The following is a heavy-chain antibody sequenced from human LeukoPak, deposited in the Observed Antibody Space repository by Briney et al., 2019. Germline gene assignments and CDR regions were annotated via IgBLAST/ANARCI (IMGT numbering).Heavy chain of an antibody. CDR1: GFTFSSYG. D-gene: IGHD2-2*01. CDR3: ARDLENIVVVPAAMSY. CDR2: ISSSSSYI. J-gene: IGHJ4*02. Sequence: GGSLRLSCAASGFTFSSYGMNWVRQAPGKGLEWVSSISSSSSYIYYADSVKGRFTISRDNAKNSLYLQMNSLRAEDTAVYYCARDLENIVVVPAAMSYWGQGTLVTVSS. V-gene: IGHV3-21*01.